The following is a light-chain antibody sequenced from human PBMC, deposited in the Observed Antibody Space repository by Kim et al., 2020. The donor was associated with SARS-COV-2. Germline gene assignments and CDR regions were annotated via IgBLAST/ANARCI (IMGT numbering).Light chain of an antibody. CDR2: GAS. J-gene: IGKJ1*01. V-gene: IGKV3-15*01. CDR3: QQYNNWPGT. Sequence: ETVMTQSPATLSVSPGERATLSCRASQSVSSKLAWYQEKPGQAPRLLIYGASTRATGIPARFSGSGSGTEFTLTISSLQSEDFAVYYCQQYNNWPGTFGQGTKVDIK. CDR1: QSVSSK.